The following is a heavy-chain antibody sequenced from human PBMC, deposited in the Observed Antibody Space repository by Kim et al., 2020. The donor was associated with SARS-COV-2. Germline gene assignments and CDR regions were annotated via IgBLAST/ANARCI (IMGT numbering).Heavy chain of an antibody. CDR1: GFTFSSYA. D-gene: IGHD3-22*01. CDR2: ISGSGGST. V-gene: IGHV3-23*01. Sequence: GGSLRLSCAASGFTFSSYAMSWVRQAPGKGLEWVSAISGSGGSTYCADSVKGRFTISRDNSKNTLYLQMNSLRAEDTAVYYCAKGCITMIVVVPDAFDIWGQGTMVTVSS. J-gene: IGHJ3*02. CDR3: AKGCITMIVVVPDAFDI.